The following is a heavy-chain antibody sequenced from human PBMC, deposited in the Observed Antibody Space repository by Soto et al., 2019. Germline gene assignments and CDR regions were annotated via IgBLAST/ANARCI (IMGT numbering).Heavy chain of an antibody. D-gene: IGHD5-18*01. J-gene: IGHJ6*02. CDR2: IYYSGST. CDR1: GGSVSSGSYY. Sequence: QVQLQESGPGLVKPSETLSLTCTVSGGSVSSGSYYWSWIRQPPGTGLEWIGYIYYSGSTNYNTSLKSRVTISVDTSKNQFSLKLSSVTAADTAVYYCARDGDTVTRTHGMDVWGQGTTVTVSS. V-gene: IGHV4-61*01. CDR3: ARDGDTVTRTHGMDV.